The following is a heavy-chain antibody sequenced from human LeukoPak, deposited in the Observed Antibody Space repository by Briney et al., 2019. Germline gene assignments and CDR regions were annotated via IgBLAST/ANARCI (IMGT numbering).Heavy chain of an antibody. V-gene: IGHV1-8*02. J-gene: IGHJ4*02. CDR3: ARTSYYGSGSYYFH. CDR1: GYTFANYD. CDR2: MSPNNGNT. Sequence: ASVKVSCKASGYTFANYDVNWVRQATGQGLEWMGWMSPNNGNTGYAQKFQGRVTMTRNTSISTAYMELSSLRSEDTAVYYCARTSYYGSGSYYFHWGQGTLVTVSS. D-gene: IGHD3-10*01.